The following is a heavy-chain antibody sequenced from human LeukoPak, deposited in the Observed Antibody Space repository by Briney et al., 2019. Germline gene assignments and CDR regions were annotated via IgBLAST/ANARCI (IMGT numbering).Heavy chain of an antibody. CDR3: ARVPGGRFLEWLPPRFDP. Sequence: ASVKVSFKGSGYTFTIYGISWVGQARGQGGEGMGWISAYNGKTNYTQKLQGRVTMTTDTSTSTAYMELRSLRSDDTAVYYCARVPGGRFLEWLPPRFDPWGQGTLVTVSS. CDR1: GYTFTIYG. D-gene: IGHD3-3*01. J-gene: IGHJ5*02. V-gene: IGHV1-18*01. CDR2: ISAYNGKT.